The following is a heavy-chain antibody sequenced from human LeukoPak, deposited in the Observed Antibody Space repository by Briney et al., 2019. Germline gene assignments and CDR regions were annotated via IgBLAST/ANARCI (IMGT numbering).Heavy chain of an antibody. J-gene: IGHJ3*02. V-gene: IGHV4-34*01. Sequence: SETLSLTCAVTGGSFSGYFWSWIRQPPGKGLEWIGDITHTESTNDNPSLAGRVTVSVDTSKNQFSLSLASVTAADTALDYCARGSPAADDASDIWGQGTLVTVSS. CDR2: ITHTEST. CDR3: ARGSPAADDASDI. D-gene: IGHD6-13*01. CDR1: GGSFSGYF.